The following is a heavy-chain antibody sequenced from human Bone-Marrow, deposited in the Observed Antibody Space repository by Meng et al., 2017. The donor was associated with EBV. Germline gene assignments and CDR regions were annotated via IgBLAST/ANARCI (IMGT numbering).Heavy chain of an antibody. V-gene: IGHV3-23*04. D-gene: IGHD3-22*01. Sequence: EVHVVGCGGGLVQPGGSLRLSCAASGFTFSSYAMSWVRQAPGKGLEWVSAISGSGGSTYYADSVKGRFTISRDNSKNTLYLQMNSLRAEDTAVYYCAKVLGSSGYLYFDYWGQGTLVTVSS. CDR1: GFTFSSYA. CDR2: ISGSGGST. J-gene: IGHJ4*02. CDR3: AKVLGSSGYLYFDY.